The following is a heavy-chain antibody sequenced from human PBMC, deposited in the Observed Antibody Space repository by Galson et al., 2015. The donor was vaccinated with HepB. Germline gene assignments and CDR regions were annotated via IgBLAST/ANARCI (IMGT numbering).Heavy chain of an antibody. V-gene: IGHV3-23*01. CDR3: AKPPSDSSGPFNFDY. CDR2: ISGSGGST. Sequence: SLRLSCAASGFTFSSYAMSWVRQAPGKGPEWVSAISGSGGSTYYADSVKGWFTISRDNSKNTLYLQMNSLRAEDTAVYYCAKPPSDSSGPFNFDYWGQGTLVTVSS. J-gene: IGHJ4*02. CDR1: GFTFSSYA. D-gene: IGHD6-19*01.